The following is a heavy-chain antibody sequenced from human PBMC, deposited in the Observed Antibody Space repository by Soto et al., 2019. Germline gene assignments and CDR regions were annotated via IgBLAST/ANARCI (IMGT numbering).Heavy chain of an antibody. CDR3: ARVVPAAKVGYYYYMDV. J-gene: IGHJ6*03. V-gene: IGHV4-39*01. CDR1: GGSISSSSYY. CDR2: IYYSGST. D-gene: IGHD2-2*01. Sequence: SETLALTCTVSGGSISSSSYYWGWIRQPPGKGLEWIGSIYYSGSTYYNPSLKSRVTISVDTSKNQFSLKLSSVTAADTAVYYCARVVPAAKVGYYYYMDVWGKGTTVTV.